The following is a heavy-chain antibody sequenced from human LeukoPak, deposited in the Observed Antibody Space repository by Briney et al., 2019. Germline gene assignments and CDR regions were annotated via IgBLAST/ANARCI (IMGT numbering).Heavy chain of an antibody. J-gene: IGHJ4*02. D-gene: IGHD2-2*01. CDR2: ISSSSSYI. CDR1: GFTFSSYS. Sequence: GGSPRLSCAASGFTFSSYSMNWVRQAPGKGLEWVSSISSSSSYIYYADSVKGRFTISRDNAKNSLYLQMNSLRAEDTAVYYCARSVSSTSWEFDYWGQGTLVTVSS. V-gene: IGHV3-21*01. CDR3: ARSVSSTSWEFDY.